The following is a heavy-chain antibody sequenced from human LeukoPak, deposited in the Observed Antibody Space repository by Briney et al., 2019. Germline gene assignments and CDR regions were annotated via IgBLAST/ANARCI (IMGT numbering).Heavy chain of an antibody. V-gene: IGHV4-59*08. D-gene: IGHD2-15*01. Sequence: SETLSLTCTVSGGSITNYYWSWIRQPPGKGLEWIGFIYYSGSTNYNPSLKSRVTISVDTSKNQFSLKLSSVTAADTAVYYCARQGYCSGGTCYGWFDPWGQGTLVTVSS. CDR2: IYYSGST. CDR1: GGSITNYY. J-gene: IGHJ5*02. CDR3: ARQGYCSGGTCYGWFDP.